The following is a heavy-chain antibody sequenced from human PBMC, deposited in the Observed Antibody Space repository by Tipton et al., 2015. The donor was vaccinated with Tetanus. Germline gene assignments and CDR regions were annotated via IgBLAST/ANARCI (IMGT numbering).Heavy chain of an antibody. J-gene: IGHJ4*02. CDR2: INHSGST. V-gene: IGHV4-34*01. CDR3: ARDYGDY. Sequence: LRLSCAASGFTVSGNYMSWIRQPPGKGLEWIGEINHSGSTNYNPSLKSRVTISVDTSKNQFSLKLSSVTAADTAVYYCARDYGDYWGQGTLVTVSS. CDR1: GFTVSGNY.